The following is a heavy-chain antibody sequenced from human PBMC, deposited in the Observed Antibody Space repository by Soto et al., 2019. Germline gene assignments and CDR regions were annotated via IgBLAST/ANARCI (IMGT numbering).Heavy chain of an antibody. CDR3: AREGGGYYSADY. V-gene: IGHV4-59*01. CDR2: VYYSGNT. D-gene: IGHD1-26*01. J-gene: IGHJ4*02. CDR1: GGSISSYY. Sequence: QVQLQESGPGLVKPSETLSLTCTVSGGSISSYYWSWIRQPPGKGLEWIGYVYYSGNTYYNPSLKSRVSTSVDTSKNQFSVKWSSVTAADTAVCYCAREGGGYYSADYWGQGTLVTVSS.